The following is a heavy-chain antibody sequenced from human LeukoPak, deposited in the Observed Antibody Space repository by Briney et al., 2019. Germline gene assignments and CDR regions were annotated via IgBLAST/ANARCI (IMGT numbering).Heavy chain of an antibody. J-gene: IGHJ4*02. CDR2: ISGSGGGT. Sequence: GGSLRLSCAASGFTFSSYAMSWVRQAPGKGLEWVSGISGSGGGTYYADSVKGRFAISRDNSKNTLSQQMNSLRAEDTAVYYCAKDGYCSSTNCYPAPYWGQGTLVTVSS. CDR1: GFTFSSYA. D-gene: IGHD2-2*01. CDR3: AKDGYCSSTNCYPAPY. V-gene: IGHV3-23*01.